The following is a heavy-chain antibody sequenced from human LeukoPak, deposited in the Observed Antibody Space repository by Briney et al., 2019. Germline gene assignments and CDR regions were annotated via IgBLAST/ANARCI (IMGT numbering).Heavy chain of an antibody. V-gene: IGHV3-30*18. CDR1: GFTFSGYG. D-gene: IGHD6-13*01. CDR3: AKALGSTCLDY. J-gene: IGHJ4*02. Sequence: GGSLRLSCAASGFTFSGYGIHWVCQAPGKGLEWVAFISYDGSIKYYVDSVKGRFTISRDNSKNTLYLQVNSLRVEDTAFYYCAKALGSTCLDYWGQGTLVTVSS. CDR2: ISYDGSIK.